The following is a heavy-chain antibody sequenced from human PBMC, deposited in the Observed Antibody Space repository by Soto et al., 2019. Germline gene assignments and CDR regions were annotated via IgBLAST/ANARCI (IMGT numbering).Heavy chain of an antibody. D-gene: IGHD2-15*01. CDR1: GGSISSSDYY. CDR3: ARARGARYFDY. Sequence: QVQLQESGPGLLKPSQTLSLTCIVSGGSISSSDYYWSRIRQPPGKGLEWIGYIYYSGSTYYNPSLKSRVTISVDTSKNQFSLKLSSVTAADTAVYYCARARGARYFDYWGQGTLVTVSS. V-gene: IGHV4-30-4*01. J-gene: IGHJ4*02. CDR2: IYYSGST.